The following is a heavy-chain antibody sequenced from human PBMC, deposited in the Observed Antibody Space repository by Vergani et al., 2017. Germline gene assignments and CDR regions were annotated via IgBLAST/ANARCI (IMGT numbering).Heavy chain of an antibody. CDR1: GGSISSYY. CDR2: IYYSGST. J-gene: IGHJ4*02. CDR3: AREADYGGNSGDYYFDY. Sequence: QLQLQESGPGLVKPSETLSLTCTVSGGSISSYYWSWIRQPPGKGLEWIGYIYYSGSTNYNPFLKSRVTISVDTSKNTFSLKLSSVTAADTAVYYCAREADYGGNSGDYYFDYWGQGTLVTVSS. D-gene: IGHD4-23*01. V-gene: IGHV4-59*01.